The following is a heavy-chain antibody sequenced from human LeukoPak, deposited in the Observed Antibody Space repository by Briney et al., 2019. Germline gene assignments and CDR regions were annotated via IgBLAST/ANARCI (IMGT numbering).Heavy chain of an antibody. Sequence: SETLSLTCAVYGGSFSGYYWSWIRQPPGKGLEWIGEINHSGSTNYNPSLKSRVTTSVDTSKNQFSLKLSSVTAADTAVYYCARVTLTFSDAFDIWGQGTMVTVSS. CDR2: INHSGST. V-gene: IGHV4-34*01. CDR1: GGSFSGYY. CDR3: ARVTLTFSDAFDI. J-gene: IGHJ3*02. D-gene: IGHD3-3*02.